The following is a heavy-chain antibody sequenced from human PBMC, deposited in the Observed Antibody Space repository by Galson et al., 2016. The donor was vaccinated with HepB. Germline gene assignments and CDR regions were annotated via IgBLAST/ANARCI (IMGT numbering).Heavy chain of an antibody. D-gene: IGHD3-9*01. CDR1: GDSISSSHW. CDR3: ARMNYDVLTGYYDSFDI. Sequence: TLSLTCALSGDSISSSHWWSWVRQPPGKGLEWIGEIYHSGSTNYAPSLKRRVTISVDTSKNHFSLKVNSVAAADTAVYYCARMNYDVLTGYYDSFDIWGQGKMVTVSS. CDR2: IYHSGST. J-gene: IGHJ3*02. V-gene: IGHV4-4*02.